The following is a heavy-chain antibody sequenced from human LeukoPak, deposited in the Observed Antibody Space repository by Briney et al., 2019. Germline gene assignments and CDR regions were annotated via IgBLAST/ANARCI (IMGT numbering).Heavy chain of an antibody. CDR1: GFTVSSNY. CDR2: IYSGGST. V-gene: IGHV3-53*01. CDR3: AKGRTITGTTGYMDV. D-gene: IGHD1-20*01. Sequence: GGSLRLSCAASGFTVSSNYMSWVRQAPGKGLEWVSVIYSGGSTYYADSAKGRFTISRDNSKNTLYLQMNSLRAEDTAVYHCAKGRTITGTTGYMDVWGKGTTVTVSS. J-gene: IGHJ6*03.